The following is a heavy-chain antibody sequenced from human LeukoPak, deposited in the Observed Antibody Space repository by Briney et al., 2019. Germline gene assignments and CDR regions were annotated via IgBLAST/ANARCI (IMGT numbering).Heavy chain of an antibody. D-gene: IGHD4-17*01. CDR3: AKDRGDYAFDY. J-gene: IGHJ4*02. V-gene: IGHV3-21*01. CDR2: ITGSSSFI. Sequence: GGSLRLSCAASGFTFSTYSMNWVRQAPGKGLEWVSSITGSSSFIYYADSVKGRFTISRDNAKNSLHLQMNSLRAEDTAVYYCAKDRGDYAFDYWGQGTLVTVSS. CDR1: GFTFSTYS.